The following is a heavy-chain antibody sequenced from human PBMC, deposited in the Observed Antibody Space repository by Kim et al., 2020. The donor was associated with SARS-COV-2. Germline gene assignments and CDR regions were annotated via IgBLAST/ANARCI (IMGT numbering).Heavy chain of an antibody. V-gene: IGHV4-59*01. D-gene: IGHD3-10*01. J-gene: IGHJ6*02. CDR3: ARTDGSGRFSSAMDV. Sequence: PSFKSRVTISVDTSKNQFSLKVTSVTAADTAVYYCARTDGSGRFSSAMDVWGQGTSVIVSS.